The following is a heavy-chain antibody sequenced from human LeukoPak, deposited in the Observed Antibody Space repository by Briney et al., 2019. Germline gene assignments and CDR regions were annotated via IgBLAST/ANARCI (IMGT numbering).Heavy chain of an antibody. CDR3: ARRLLAYMDV. D-gene: IGHD2-15*01. V-gene: IGHV4-59*01. CDR2: IYSSGST. CDR1: GGSIRGYY. J-gene: IGHJ6*03. Sequence: PSETLSLTCNVSGGSIRGYYWSWIRQPPGKGLEWIGYIYSSGSTNYNPSLKSRVTMSVDTSKNQFSLKVSSVTAADTAVYYCARRLLAYMDVWGKGTTVTVSS.